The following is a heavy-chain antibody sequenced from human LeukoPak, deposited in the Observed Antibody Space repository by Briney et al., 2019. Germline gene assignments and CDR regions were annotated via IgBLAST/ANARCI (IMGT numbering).Heavy chain of an antibody. CDR1: GGTFSSYA. Sequence: SVKVSCKASGGTFSSYAISWVRQAPGQGLEWMGGIIPIFGTANYAQKFQGRVTITADESTSTAYMELSSLRSEDTTVYYCARGAAVAAVSLFDYWGQGTLVTVSS. D-gene: IGHD6-19*01. V-gene: IGHV1-69*13. CDR2: IIPIFGTA. CDR3: ARGAAVAAVSLFDY. J-gene: IGHJ4*02.